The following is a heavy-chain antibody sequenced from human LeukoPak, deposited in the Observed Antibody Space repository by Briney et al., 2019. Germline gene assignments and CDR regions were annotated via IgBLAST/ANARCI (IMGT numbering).Heavy chain of an antibody. Sequence: ASVNVSCKASGYTFTGYYMHWVRLAPGQGLEWMGRINPNSGGTNYAQKFQGRVTMTRDTSISTAYMELSRLRSDDTAVYYCARDDYDSSGTNWGQGTLVTVSS. J-gene: IGHJ4*02. CDR1: GYTFTGYY. CDR2: INPNSGGT. CDR3: ARDDYDSSGTN. V-gene: IGHV1-2*06. D-gene: IGHD3-22*01.